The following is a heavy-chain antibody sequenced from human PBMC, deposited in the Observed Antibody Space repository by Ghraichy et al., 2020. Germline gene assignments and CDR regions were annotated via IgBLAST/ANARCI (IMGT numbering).Heavy chain of an antibody. Sequence: GSLRLSCAASGFKLSDYYMSWIRQAPGKGLEWVSFINDASTDINYADSVKGRFTISRDNTKNSLYLQMNSLRPEDTAVYYCASDPLTGEFDYWGQGILVTVSS. CDR1: GFKLSDYY. CDR3: ASDPLTGEFDY. J-gene: IGHJ4*02. CDR2: INDASTDI. D-gene: IGHD7-27*01. V-gene: IGHV3-11*06.